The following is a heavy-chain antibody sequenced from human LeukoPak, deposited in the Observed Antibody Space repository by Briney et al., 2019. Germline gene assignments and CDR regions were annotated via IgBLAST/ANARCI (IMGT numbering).Heavy chain of an antibody. CDR2: IYYSGST. V-gene: IGHV4-39*01. CDR3: ARRSGDFWSGYANRFDP. CDR1: GGSISSSSYY. D-gene: IGHD3-3*01. J-gene: IGHJ5*02. Sequence: SETLSLTCTVSGGSISSSSYYWGWIRQPPGKGLEWIGSIYYSGSTYYNPSLKSRVTISVDTSKNQFSLKLSSVTAADTAVYYCARRSGDFWSGYANRFDPWGQGTLVTVSS.